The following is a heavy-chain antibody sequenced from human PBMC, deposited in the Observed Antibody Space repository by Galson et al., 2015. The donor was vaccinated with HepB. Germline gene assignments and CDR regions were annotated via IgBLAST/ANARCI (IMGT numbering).Heavy chain of an antibody. CDR1: GGSFSGYY. Sequence: TLSLTCAVYGGSFSGYYWSWIRQPPGKGLEWIGEINHSGSTNYNPSLKSRVTVSVDTSKNQFSLKLSSVTAADTAVYYCAREPLLWFGELFPFHWFDPWGQGTLVTVSS. CDR3: AREPLLWFGELFPFHWFDP. D-gene: IGHD3-10*01. CDR2: INHSGST. J-gene: IGHJ5*02. V-gene: IGHV4-34*01.